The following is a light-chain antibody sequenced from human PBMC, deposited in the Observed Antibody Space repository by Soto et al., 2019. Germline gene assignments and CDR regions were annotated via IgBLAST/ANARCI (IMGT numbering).Light chain of an antibody. CDR1: QTISSW. V-gene: IGKV1-5*03. J-gene: IGKJ1*01. CDR2: KAS. Sequence: DIQMTHSPSTLSGSVGSRFSITCRASQTISSWLAWYQQKQGKAPKLLIYKASTLKSGVPSRLRGSGYGTELTLTISSMQTDDFETYYCQHYNSYPEAFGHGTKVDIK. CDR3: QHYNSYPEA.